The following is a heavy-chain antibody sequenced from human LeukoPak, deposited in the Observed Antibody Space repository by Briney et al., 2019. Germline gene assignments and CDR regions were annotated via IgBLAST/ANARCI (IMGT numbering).Heavy chain of an antibody. Sequence: SETLSLTCTVSGASISSGSYYWSWIRQPAGKGLEWIGRIFTSGSTNYNASLKTRVTISRDTSKNHFSLHLTSVTAADTAMYYCARDLAGAFEYWGQGNLVIVSS. D-gene: IGHD2-8*02. CDR3: ARDLAGAFEY. CDR1: GASISSGSYY. J-gene: IGHJ4*02. V-gene: IGHV4-61*02. CDR2: IFTSGST.